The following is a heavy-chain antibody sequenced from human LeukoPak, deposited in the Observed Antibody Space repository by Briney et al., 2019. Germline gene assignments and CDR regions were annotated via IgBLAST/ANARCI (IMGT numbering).Heavy chain of an antibody. Sequence: PGGSLRLSCAASGFTFSSYAMNWVRQAPGKGLEWVSTISSSGTDTYYADSVKGRFTISRDNSKNTLYLQMNSLRAEDTAVYYCARDGGSYGIAYWYFDLWGRGTLVTVSS. CDR1: GFTFSSYA. V-gene: IGHV3-23*01. CDR2: ISSSGTDT. J-gene: IGHJ2*01. CDR3: ARDGGSYGIAYWYFDL. D-gene: IGHD1-26*01.